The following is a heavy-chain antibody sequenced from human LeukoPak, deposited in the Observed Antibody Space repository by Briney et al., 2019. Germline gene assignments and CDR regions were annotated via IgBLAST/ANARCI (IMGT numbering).Heavy chain of an antibody. CDR3: ASYGSGSYVRDY. CDR2: ISYDGSNK. Sequence: GGSLRLSCAASGFTFSSYGMHWVRQAPGKGLEWVAVISYDGSNKYYADSVKGRFTISRDNSKNTLYLQMNSLRAEDTAVYYCASYGSGSYVRDYWGQGTLVTVSS. J-gene: IGHJ4*02. D-gene: IGHD3-10*01. CDR1: GFTFSSYG. V-gene: IGHV3-30*03.